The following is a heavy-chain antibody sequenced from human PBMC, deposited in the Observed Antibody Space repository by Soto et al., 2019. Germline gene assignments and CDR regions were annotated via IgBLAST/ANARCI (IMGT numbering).Heavy chain of an antibody. D-gene: IGHD1-1*01. J-gene: IGHJ4*02. CDR1: AFTFSSSE. Sequence: EVQLVESGGGLVQPGGSLRLSFAASAFTFSSSEMNWVRQAPGRGLEWVSYISGSGTTIYYAASVKGRFTISRDNAKNSLYLQMNSLRAEDTAVYYCAREVAWRYDYWGQGTLVTVSS. CDR3: AREVAWRYDY. V-gene: IGHV3-48*03. CDR2: ISGSGTTI.